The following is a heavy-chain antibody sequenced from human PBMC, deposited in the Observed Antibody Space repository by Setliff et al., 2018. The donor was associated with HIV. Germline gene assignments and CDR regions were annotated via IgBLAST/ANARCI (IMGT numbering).Heavy chain of an antibody. V-gene: IGHV4-31*03. J-gene: IGHJ4*02. CDR1: GGSLTISNYY. Sequence: PSETLSLTCTVSGGSLTISNYYWSWIRQHPGRGLEWIGHIYYSGSTYYTPSLQSRVTISMDTSKNQFSLNLRSVTAADTAVYYCARGGAATYCFDYWGQGTLVTVSS. CDR3: ARGGAATYCFDY. CDR2: IYYSGST. D-gene: IGHD1-26*01.